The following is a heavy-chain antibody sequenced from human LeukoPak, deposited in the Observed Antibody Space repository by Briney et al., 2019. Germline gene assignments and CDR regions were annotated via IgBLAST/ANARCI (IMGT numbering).Heavy chain of an antibody. D-gene: IGHD3-22*01. J-gene: IGHJ6*02. CDR3: ARGFITTPYYYYYYGMDV. CDR1: GGSISSGGYS. V-gene: IGHV4-30-2*01. Sequence: PSQTLSLTCAVSGGSISSGGYSWSWIRQPPGKGLEWIGYIYHSGSTYYNPSLKSRVTISVDRSKNQFSLKLSSVTAADTAVYYCARGFITTPYYYYYYGMDVWGQGTTVTVSS. CDR2: IYHSGST.